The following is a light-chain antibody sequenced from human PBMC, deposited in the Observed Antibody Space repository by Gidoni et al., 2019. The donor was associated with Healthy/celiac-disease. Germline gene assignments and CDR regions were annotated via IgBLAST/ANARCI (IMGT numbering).Light chain of an antibody. CDR3: KQSIRLLT. CDR2: EVS. J-gene: IGKJ1*01. V-gene: IGKV2D-29*01. Sequence: DVVMTQTPLSPPVTPGQPASISCKSSQSLLHSDGKSFLYWYLQKPGPPPLLLFYEVSTRSAGVPNRFGSGGSGTDFPLKSSRVEAEYVGVYCYKQSIRLLTFGQGTKVEIK. CDR1: QSLLHSDGKSF.